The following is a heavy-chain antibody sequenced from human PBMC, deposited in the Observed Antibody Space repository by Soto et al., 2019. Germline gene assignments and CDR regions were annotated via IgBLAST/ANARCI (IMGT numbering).Heavy chain of an antibody. Sequence: SETLSLTCTVSGGSIIGYYWSWIWQPPGKGLEYIGYIYYTGNTNYNPSLKSRVTMSVDTSKNQFSLKLSSVTAADTAVYFCARGLHYSDSGSHGFWIDPWGQGTLVTVSS. J-gene: IGHJ5*02. CDR1: GGSIIGYY. D-gene: IGHD3-10*01. CDR3: ARGLHYSDSGSHGFWIDP. CDR2: IYYTGNT. V-gene: IGHV4-59*08.